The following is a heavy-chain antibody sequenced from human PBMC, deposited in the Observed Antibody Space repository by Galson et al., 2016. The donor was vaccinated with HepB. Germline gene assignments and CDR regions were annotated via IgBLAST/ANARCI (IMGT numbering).Heavy chain of an antibody. J-gene: IGHJ6*02. CDR3: ARDGGQQVVRWERLRKVYYYYPMDV. Sequence: SLRLSCAASGFTFSTYSMNWVRQAPGKGLEWVSYIGSGSTTIYYADSVKGRFTISRDNAENSLYLQMNSLRGDDTAVYYCARDGGQQVVRWERLRKVYYYYPMDVWGQGTTVTVSS. V-gene: IGHV3-48*01. CDR2: IGSGSTTI. D-gene: IGHD6-13*01. CDR1: GFTFSTYS.